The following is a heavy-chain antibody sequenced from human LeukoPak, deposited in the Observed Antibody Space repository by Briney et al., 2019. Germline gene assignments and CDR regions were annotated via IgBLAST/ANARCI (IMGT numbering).Heavy chain of an antibody. Sequence: ASVKVSCKASGYTFTSYDINWVRQATGQGLEWMGWMNPNSGNTGYAQKFQGRVTITRNTSISTAYMELSSLRSEDTAVYYCARGNWVTLDAFDIWGQGTMVTVSS. V-gene: IGHV1-8*03. CDR1: GYTFTSYD. J-gene: IGHJ3*02. CDR3: ARGNWVTLDAFDI. D-gene: IGHD2-21*02. CDR2: MNPNSGNT.